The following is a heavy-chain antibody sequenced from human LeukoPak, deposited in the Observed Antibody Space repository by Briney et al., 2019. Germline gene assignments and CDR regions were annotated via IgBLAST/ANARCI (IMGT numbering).Heavy chain of an antibody. Sequence: PSETLSLTCTVSGGSISSGGYYWSWIRQHPGKGLEWIGYIYYSGSTNYNPSLKSRVTISVDTSKNQFSLKLSSVTAADTAVYYCARAQRGSSGYYYYYCGMDVWGQGTTVTVSS. D-gene: IGHD3-22*01. J-gene: IGHJ6*02. CDR2: IYYSGST. CDR1: GGSISSGGYY. V-gene: IGHV4-61*08. CDR3: ARAQRGSSGYYYYYCGMDV.